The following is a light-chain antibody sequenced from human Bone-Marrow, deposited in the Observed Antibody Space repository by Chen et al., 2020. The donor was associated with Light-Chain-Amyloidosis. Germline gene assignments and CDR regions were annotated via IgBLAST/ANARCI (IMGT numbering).Light chain of an antibody. V-gene: IGKV3-11*01. CDR3: QQRSNWPPLT. J-gene: IGKJ4*01. CDR2: DAS. Sequence: EIVLTQSPATLSLSLGERATLSCRASQNVGTYLAWYQQKPGQAPRLLIYDASNRATGIPGRFSGSGYGTAFTLTISSLEPEDFAVYYCQQRSNWPPLTFGGGTKVEMK. CDR1: QNVGTY.